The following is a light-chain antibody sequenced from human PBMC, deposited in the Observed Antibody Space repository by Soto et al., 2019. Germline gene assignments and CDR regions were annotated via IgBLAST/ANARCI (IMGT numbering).Light chain of an antibody. Sequence: AIQLTQSPSSLSASVGDRVTITCRASQGIFSALAWYQQRPGKAPELLIYDASTLESGVPSRFGGSGSGTDFTLTIGSLQPEDAATYYCQQFHIYPLSFGGVTKVEIK. CDR3: QQFHIYPLS. CDR1: QGIFSA. CDR2: DAS. V-gene: IGKV1-13*02. J-gene: IGKJ4*01.